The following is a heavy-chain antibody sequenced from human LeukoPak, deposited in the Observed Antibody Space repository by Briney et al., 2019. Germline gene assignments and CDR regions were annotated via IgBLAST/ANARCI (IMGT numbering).Heavy chain of an antibody. CDR2: IIPILGIA. CDR1: GGTFSSYT. V-gene: IGHV1-69*16. D-gene: IGHD5-18*01. J-gene: IGHJ6*03. Sequence: GASVKVSCKASGGTFSSYTISWVRQAPGQGLEWMGRIIPILGIANYAQKFQGRVTITTDESTSTAYMELSSLRSEDTAVYYCAREDTAMAYYYYYMDVWGKGTTVTVSS. CDR3: AREDTAMAYYYYYMDV.